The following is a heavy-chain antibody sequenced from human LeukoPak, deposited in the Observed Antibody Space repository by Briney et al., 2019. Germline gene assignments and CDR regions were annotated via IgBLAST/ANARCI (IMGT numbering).Heavy chain of an antibody. CDR1: GYTFTSYY. CDR3: ARVNPRPPYGDYGGWFDP. V-gene: IGHV1-18*04. CDR2: ISAYNGNT. J-gene: IGHJ5*02. Sequence: GASVKVSCKASGYTFTSYYMHWVRQAPGQGLEWMGWISAYNGNTNYAQKLQGRVTMTTDTSTSTAYMELRSLRSDDTAVYYCARVNPRPPYGDYGGWFDPWGQGTLVTVSS. D-gene: IGHD4-17*01.